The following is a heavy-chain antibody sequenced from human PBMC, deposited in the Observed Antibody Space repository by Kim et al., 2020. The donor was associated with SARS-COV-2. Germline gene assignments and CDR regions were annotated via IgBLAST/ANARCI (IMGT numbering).Heavy chain of an antibody. CDR2: TYYRSKWYN. CDR1: GDSVSSNSAA. Sequence: SQTLSLTCAISGDSVSSNSAASNWIRQSPSRGLEWLGRTYYRSKWYNDYAVSVKSRITINPDTSKNQFSLQLNSVTPEDTAVYYCARDTVASHLRRNPKNTYYYYGMDVWGQGTTVTVSS. D-gene: IGHD6-19*01. CDR3: ARDTVASHLRRNPKNTYYYYGMDV. V-gene: IGHV6-1*01. J-gene: IGHJ6*02.